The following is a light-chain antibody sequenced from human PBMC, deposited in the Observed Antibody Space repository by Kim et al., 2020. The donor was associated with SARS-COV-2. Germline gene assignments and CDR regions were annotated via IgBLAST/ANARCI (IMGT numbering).Light chain of an antibody. J-gene: IGLJ3*02. CDR3: QTWGTGLV. CDR2: VNSDGSH. Sequence: GASVKLTGTLSSGHSSYAIAWHQQQPEKGPRYLMKVNSDGSHTKGDGIPDRFSGSSSGAERYLTVSSLQSEDEADYYCQTWGTGLVFGGGTKLTVL. V-gene: IGLV4-69*01. CDR1: SGHSSYA.